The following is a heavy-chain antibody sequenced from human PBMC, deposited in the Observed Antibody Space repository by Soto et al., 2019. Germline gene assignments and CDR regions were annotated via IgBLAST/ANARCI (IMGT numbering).Heavy chain of an antibody. D-gene: IGHD3-10*01. Sequence: GASVKVSCKSSGFTFTSYAIHWLRQAPGQRPQWMGWINGGSGNTKYSQDFQGRVTFTRDTSATTAYLELSSLRSEDTAVYYCARVPPWGNSAGDYYIQHYDSWGQGTLVTVSS. CDR3: ARVPPWGNSAGDYYIQHYDS. CDR2: INGGSGNT. V-gene: IGHV1-3*01. CDR1: GFTFTSYA. J-gene: IGHJ4*02.